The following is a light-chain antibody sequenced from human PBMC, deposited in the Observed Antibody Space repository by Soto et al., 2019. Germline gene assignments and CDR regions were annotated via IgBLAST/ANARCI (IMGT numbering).Light chain of an antibody. CDR3: QQYNNWPPP. V-gene: IGKV3-15*01. CDR2: GAS. J-gene: IGKJ2*01. CDR1: QSVSSN. Sequence: EIVMTHSPATLSVSPGERATLSCRASQSVSSNLAWYQQKPGQAPRLLIYGASTRATGIPARFSGSGSGTEFTLTISSLQSEDFAVYYCQQYNNWPPPFGQGTKLEIK.